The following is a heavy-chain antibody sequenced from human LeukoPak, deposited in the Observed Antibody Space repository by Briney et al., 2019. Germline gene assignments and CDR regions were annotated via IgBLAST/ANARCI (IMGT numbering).Heavy chain of an antibody. D-gene: IGHD6-13*01. Sequence: GRSLRLSCAVSGFTFSYYAMHWVRQAPGKGLEWVAVISTDGRNIYYADSVKGRFTISRGNSKNTLFLQMNSLRPEDTAVYFCVRDSDIGAAGYYFDSWGQGTLVTVSS. CDR3: VRDSDIGAAGYYFDS. J-gene: IGHJ4*02. CDR2: ISTDGRNI. V-gene: IGHV3-30*04. CDR1: GFTFSYYA.